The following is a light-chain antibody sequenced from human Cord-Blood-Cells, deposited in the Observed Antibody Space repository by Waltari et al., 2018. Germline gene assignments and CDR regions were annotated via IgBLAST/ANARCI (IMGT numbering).Light chain of an antibody. CDR1: SSDVGGYTY. J-gene: IGLJ1*01. Sequence: QSALTQPRSVSGSPGQSVTISCTGTSSDVGGYTYVSWYQQHPGKAPKLMIYDVSKRPSGVPDRFSGSKSGNTASLTISGLQAKDEADYYCCSYAGSYTFVFGTGTKVTVL. V-gene: IGLV2-11*01. CDR3: CSYAGSYTFV. CDR2: DVS.